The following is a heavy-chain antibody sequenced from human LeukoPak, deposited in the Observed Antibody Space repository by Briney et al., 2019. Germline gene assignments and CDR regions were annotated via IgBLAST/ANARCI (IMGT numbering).Heavy chain of an antibody. Sequence: SETLSLTCAVSGGSISSGGYSWSWIRQPPGKGLEWIGYIYHSGSTYYNPSLKSRVTISVDRSKNQFSLKLSSVTAADTAVYYCTRDRRKDSDAFDIWGQGTMVTVSS. D-gene: IGHD1-14*01. V-gene: IGHV4-30-2*01. CDR1: GGSISSGGYS. CDR2: IYHSGST. CDR3: TRDRRKDSDAFDI. J-gene: IGHJ3*02.